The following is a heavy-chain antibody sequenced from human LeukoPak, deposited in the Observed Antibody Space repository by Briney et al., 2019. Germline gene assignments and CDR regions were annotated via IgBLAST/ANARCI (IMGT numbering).Heavy chain of an antibody. J-gene: IGHJ6*03. Sequence: SETLSLTCTVSGGSIRSYYWSWIRQPPGKGLEWIGYIYYSGSTNYNPSLKSRVTISVDTSKNQFSLKLSSVTAADTAVYYCARVPGGDYVRYYYYYYMDVWGKGTTVTVSS. CDR1: GGSIRSYY. CDR2: IYYSGST. V-gene: IGHV4-59*01. D-gene: IGHD4-17*01. CDR3: ARVPGGDYVRYYYYYYMDV.